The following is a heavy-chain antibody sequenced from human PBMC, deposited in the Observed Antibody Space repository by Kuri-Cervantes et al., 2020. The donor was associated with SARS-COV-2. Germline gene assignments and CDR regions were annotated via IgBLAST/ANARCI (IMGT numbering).Heavy chain of an antibody. J-gene: IGHJ1*01. D-gene: IGHD6-6*01. CDR3: AKDPFGSSSAEYFQY. CDR2: ISSSGSTI. CDR1: GFTFSSYE. Sequence: GESLKISCAASGFTFSSYEMNWVRQAPGKGLEWVSYISSSGSTIYYADSVKGRFTISRDNAKNSLYLQMSSLRAEDTAVYYCAKDPFGSSSAEYFQYWGPGTLVTVSS. V-gene: IGHV3-48*03.